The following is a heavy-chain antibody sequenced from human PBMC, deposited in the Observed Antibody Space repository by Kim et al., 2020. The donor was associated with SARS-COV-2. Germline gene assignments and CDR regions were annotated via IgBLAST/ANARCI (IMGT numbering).Heavy chain of an antibody. J-gene: IGHJ5*02. Sequence: YTPSLKSRVPISVHTSKNQFSLELSSVTAAGPAVYYCAGVLTLAGDWFDPWGQGTLVTVSS. D-gene: IGHD7-27*01. V-gene: IGHV4-59*01. CDR3: AGVLTLAGDWFDP.